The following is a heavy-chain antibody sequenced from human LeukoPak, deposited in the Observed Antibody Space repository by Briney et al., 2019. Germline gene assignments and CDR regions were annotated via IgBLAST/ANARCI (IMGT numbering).Heavy chain of an antibody. CDR1: GLTFSSYA. Sequence: GGCLRLACAASGLTFSSYAIAWVRQAPGKGLGWEAVISFDASNKYYADSVKGPFTISRDNSKNTQYMQMNSLRAENTAVYYCARVGLFPAAGLVSADSFDIWGQGTMVTVSS. CDR2: ISFDASNK. CDR3: ARVGLFPAAGLVSADSFDI. V-gene: IGHV3-30*04. J-gene: IGHJ3*02. D-gene: IGHD6-25*01.